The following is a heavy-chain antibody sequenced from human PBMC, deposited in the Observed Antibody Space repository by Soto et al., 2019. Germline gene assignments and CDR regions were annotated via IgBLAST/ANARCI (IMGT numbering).Heavy chain of an antibody. Sequence: PGGSLRLSCAASGFTFSSYSMNWVRQAPGKGLEWVSYNSSSSSTIYYADSVKGRFTISRDNAKNSLYLQMNSLRAEDTAVYYCARDLGSSWYPEYFQHWGQGTLVTVSS. V-gene: IGHV3-48*01. J-gene: IGHJ1*01. CDR1: GFTFSSYS. CDR2: NSSSSSTI. CDR3: ARDLGSSWYPEYFQH. D-gene: IGHD6-13*01.